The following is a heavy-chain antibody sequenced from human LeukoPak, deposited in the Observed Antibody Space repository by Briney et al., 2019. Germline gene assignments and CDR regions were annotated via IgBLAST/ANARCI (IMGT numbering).Heavy chain of an antibody. D-gene: IGHD5-12*01. Sequence: GGSLRLSCAASGFTFSSYSMNWVRQAPGEGLEWVSSISSSSSYIYYADSVKGRFTISRDNAKNSLYLQMNSLRAEDTAVYYCAREVATILRFDPWGQGTLVTVSS. CDR2: ISSSSSYI. CDR1: GFTFSSYS. V-gene: IGHV3-21*01. CDR3: AREVATILRFDP. J-gene: IGHJ5*02.